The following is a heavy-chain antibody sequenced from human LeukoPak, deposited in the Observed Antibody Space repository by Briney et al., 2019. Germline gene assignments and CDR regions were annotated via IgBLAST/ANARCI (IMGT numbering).Heavy chain of an antibody. CDR2: IYDDGDT. Sequence: SETLSLTCTVSGGSISSSSYYWGWIRQPPGKGLEWIGSIYDDGDTYYNPSLKRRRVTISVDTSKNQFSLRLSSVTAGDTAVYYCARHQWHYYYYMGVWGKGSTVTVSS. D-gene: IGHD6-19*01. CDR3: ARHQWHYYYYMGV. CDR1: GGSISSSSYY. V-gene: IGHV4-39*01. J-gene: IGHJ6*03.